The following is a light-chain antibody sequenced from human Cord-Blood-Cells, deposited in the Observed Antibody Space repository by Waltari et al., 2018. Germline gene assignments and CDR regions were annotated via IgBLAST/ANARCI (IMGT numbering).Light chain of an antibody. J-gene: IGLJ3*02. CDR2: GNS. Sequence: QSVLTQPPSVSGAPGQRVTISCTGSSSNIGAGYDVHWYQQLPGTAPKLLIYGNSKLPSGVPYRFSVSKSGTSASLAITGLQAEDEADYYGQSYDSSLSGWVFGGGTKLTVL. CDR3: QSYDSSLSGWV. V-gene: IGLV1-40*01. CDR1: SSNIGAGYD.